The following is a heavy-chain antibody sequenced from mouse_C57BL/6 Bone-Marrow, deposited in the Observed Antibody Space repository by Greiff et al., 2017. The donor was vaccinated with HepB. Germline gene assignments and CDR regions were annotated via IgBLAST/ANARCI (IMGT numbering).Heavy chain of an antibody. Sequence: VQLQQSGPELVKPGASVKIPCKASGYTFTDYNMDWVKQSHGKSLEWIGDINPNNGGTIYNQKFKGKATLTVDKSSSTAYMELRSLTSEDTAVYYCARYRTTVVEDAMDYWGQGTSVTVSS. CDR1: GYTFTDYN. J-gene: IGHJ4*01. V-gene: IGHV1-18*01. CDR3: ARYRTTVVEDAMDY. D-gene: IGHD1-1*01. CDR2: INPNNGGT.